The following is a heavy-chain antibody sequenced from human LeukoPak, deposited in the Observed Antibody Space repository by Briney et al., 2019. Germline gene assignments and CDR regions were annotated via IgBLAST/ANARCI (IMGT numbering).Heavy chain of an antibody. J-gene: IGHJ4*02. CDR3: AKMGASSGYSPIDY. D-gene: IGHD3-22*01. CDR2: TYYRSKWYK. CDR1: GDSISSNSAA. V-gene: IGHV6-1*01. Sequence: TLSLTCAISGDSISSNSAAWIWIRQSPSRGLEWLGRTYYRSKWYKAYAESVKSRITINPDTSKNQFSLQLNSVTPEDTAVYYCAKMGASSGYSPIDYWGQGTLVTVSA.